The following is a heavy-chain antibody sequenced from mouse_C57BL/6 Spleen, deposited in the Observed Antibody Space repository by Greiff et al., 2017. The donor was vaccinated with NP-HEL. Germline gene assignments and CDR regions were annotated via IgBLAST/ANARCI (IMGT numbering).Heavy chain of an antibody. CDR2: ISYDGSN. CDR3: ARAPHGDGAMDY. Sequence: EVKLQESGPGLVKPSQSLSLTCSVTGYSITSGYYWNWIRQFPGNKPEWMGYISYDGSNNYNPSLKNRISITRDTSKNQFFLKLNSVTTEDTATYYCARAPHGDGAMDYWGQGTSVTVSS. CDR1: GYSITSGYY. V-gene: IGHV3-6*01. D-gene: IGHD3-3*01. J-gene: IGHJ4*01.